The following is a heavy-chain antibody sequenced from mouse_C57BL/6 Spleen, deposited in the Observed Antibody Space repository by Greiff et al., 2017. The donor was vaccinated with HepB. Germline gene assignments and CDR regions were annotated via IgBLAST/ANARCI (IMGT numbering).Heavy chain of an antibody. CDR2: INPNYGTT. CDR3: ARGDYYGSSYDYYAMDY. D-gene: IGHD1-1*01. J-gene: IGHJ4*01. V-gene: IGHV1-39*01. CDR1: GYSFTDYN. Sequence: LQESGPELVKPGASVKISCKASGYSFTDYNMNWVKQSNGKSLEWIGVINPNYGTTSYNQKFKGKATLTVDQSSSTAYMQLNSLTSEDSAVYYCARGDYYGSSYDYYAMDYWGQGTSVTVSS.